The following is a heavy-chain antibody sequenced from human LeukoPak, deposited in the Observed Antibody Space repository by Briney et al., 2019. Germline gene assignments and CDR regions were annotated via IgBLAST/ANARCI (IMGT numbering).Heavy chain of an antibody. V-gene: IGHV3-7*01. CDR3: ARDSGSGGP. CDR2: IKPDGSEK. CDR1: GFTFNNFA. Sequence: GGSLRLSCVGSGFTFNNFAMTWVRQAPGKGLEWVAHIKPDGSEKNYVDSVKGRFTLFRDDAKNSVYLQMNSLRVEDTAVYYCARDSGSGGPWGQGTPVTVSS. D-gene: IGHD6-19*01. J-gene: IGHJ5*02.